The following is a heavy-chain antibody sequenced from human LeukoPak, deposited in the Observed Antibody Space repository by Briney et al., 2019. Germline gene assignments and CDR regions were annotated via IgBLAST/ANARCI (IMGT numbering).Heavy chain of an antibody. CDR1: GGTFSSYA. J-gene: IGHJ4*02. Sequence: SVKVSCKASGGTFSSYAISWVRQAPEQGLEWMGGIIPIFGTANYAQKFQGRVTITADKSTSTAYMELSSLRSEDTAVYYCARRAGYNRIFFDYWGQGTLVTVSS. CDR3: ARRAGYNRIFFDY. D-gene: IGHD5-24*01. CDR2: IIPIFGTA. V-gene: IGHV1-69*06.